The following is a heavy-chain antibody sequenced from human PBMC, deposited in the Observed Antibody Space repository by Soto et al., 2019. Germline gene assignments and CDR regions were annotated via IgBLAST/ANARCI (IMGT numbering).Heavy chain of an antibody. CDR2: ISAYNGNT. CDR1: GYTFTSYG. V-gene: IGHV1-18*04. CDR3: TCITMVRGVRDSWFDP. D-gene: IGHD3-10*01. J-gene: IGHJ5*02. Sequence: ASVKVSCKASGYTFTSYGISCVRQAPGQGLEWMGWISAYNGNTNYAQKLQGRVTMTTDTSTSTAYMELRSLRSDDTAVYYCTCITMVRGVRDSWFDPWGQGTLVTVS.